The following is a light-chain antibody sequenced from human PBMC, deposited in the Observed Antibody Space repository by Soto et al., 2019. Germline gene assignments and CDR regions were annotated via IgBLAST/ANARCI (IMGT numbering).Light chain of an antibody. V-gene: IGKV3-15*01. CDR3: QQYNNWPYT. J-gene: IGKJ2*01. Sequence: EVVMTQSPATLSLSPGERATLSCRASQSISSNLAWYQQKPGQAPRLLIYGASTRANGVPPRFGGSGSGTEFTLTISSLQSEDFALYHCQQYNNWPYTFGQGTKVDIK. CDR2: GAS. CDR1: QSISSN.